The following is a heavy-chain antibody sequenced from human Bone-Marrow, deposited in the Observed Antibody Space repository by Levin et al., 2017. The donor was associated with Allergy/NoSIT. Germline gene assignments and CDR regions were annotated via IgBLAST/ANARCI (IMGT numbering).Heavy chain of an antibody. Sequence: GESLKISCAASGFTFSSYAMSWVRQAPGKGLEWVSSLSGGGGTTYYADSVKGRFTISRDNFKDTLYLQMSSLRADDTAVYYCAKYRTPALTPFDYWGQGTLVTVSS. D-gene: IGHD4-23*01. CDR2: LSGGGGTT. V-gene: IGHV3-23*01. CDR3: AKYRTPALTPFDY. J-gene: IGHJ4*02. CDR1: GFTFSSYA.